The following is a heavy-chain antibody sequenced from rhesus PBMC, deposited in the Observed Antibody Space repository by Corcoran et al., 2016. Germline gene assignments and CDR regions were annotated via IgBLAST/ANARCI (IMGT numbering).Heavy chain of an antibody. D-gene: IGHD3-16*01. V-gene: IGHV1-180*01. CDR2: LSPCNGNK. CDR1: GYTFTSYY. Sequence: QVQLVQSGAEIKQPGASVKLSCKASGYTFTSYYMHWVRQAHVQGLEWIGLLSPCNGNKGYAQNFQGRVTITTDTSTSTGYMELSSLRSEDTAVYYCTRGGSGSYSPFDYWGPGVLVTVSS. CDR3: TRGGSGSYSPFDY. J-gene: IGHJ4*01.